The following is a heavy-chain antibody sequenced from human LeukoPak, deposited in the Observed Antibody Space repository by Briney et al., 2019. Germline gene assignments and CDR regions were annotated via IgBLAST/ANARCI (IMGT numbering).Heavy chain of an antibody. D-gene: IGHD1-14*01. CDR1: GYTFTDYY. J-gene: IGHJ4*02. CDR3: ARVSSEPMGATDY. V-gene: IGHV1-2*02. CDR2: INPNSGGT. Sequence: ASVKVSCKASGYTFTDYYIHWVRQAPGQGLEWMGWINPNSGGTNYAEKFQGRVTMTRGTSISTAYMELSRLRFDDTAVYYCARVSSEPMGATDYWGQGTLVTVSS.